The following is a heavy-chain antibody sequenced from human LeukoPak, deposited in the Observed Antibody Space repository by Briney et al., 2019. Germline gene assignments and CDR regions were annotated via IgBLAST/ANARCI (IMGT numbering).Heavy chain of an antibody. V-gene: IGHV3-30*02. CDR3: AKDLIVVVPAAIRISEEYYYYYMNV. D-gene: IGHD2-2*01. Sequence: GGSLRLSCAASGFTFSSYGMHWVRQAPGKGLEWVAFIRYDGSNKYYADSVKGRFTISRDNSKNTLYLQMNSLRAEDTAVYYCAKDLIVVVPAAIRISEEYYYYYMNVWGKGTTVTVSS. J-gene: IGHJ6*03. CDR1: GFTFSSYG. CDR2: IRYDGSNK.